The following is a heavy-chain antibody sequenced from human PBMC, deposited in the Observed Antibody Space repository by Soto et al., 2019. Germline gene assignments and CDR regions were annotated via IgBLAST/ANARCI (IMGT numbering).Heavy chain of an antibody. D-gene: IGHD2-2*01. CDR2: IYYSGST. Sequence: QVQLQESGPGLVKPSQTLSLTCTVSGGSISSGGYYWSWIRQHPGKGLEWIGYIYYSGSTYYNPSLKSRVTISEDTSKNQFSLKLSSVTAADTAVYYCARVVYCSSSSCSTAFDYWGQGTLVTVSS. CDR1: GGSISSGGYY. CDR3: ARVVYCSSSSCSTAFDY. J-gene: IGHJ4*02. V-gene: IGHV4-31*03.